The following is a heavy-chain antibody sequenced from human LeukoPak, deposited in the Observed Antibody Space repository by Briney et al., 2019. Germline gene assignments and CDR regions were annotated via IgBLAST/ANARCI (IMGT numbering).Heavy chain of an antibody. D-gene: IGHD2-21*02. J-gene: IGHJ3*02. CDR3: ARDDVAAYCGGDCYPLGAFDI. Sequence: ASVKVSCKASGYTFTSYGISWVRQAPGQGLEWMGWISADNVNTNYARKLQGRVTMTTDTSTSTAYMEMRSLRSDDTAVYYCARDDVAAYCGGDCYPLGAFDIWGQGTMVTVSS. CDR2: ISADNVNT. CDR1: GYTFTSYG. V-gene: IGHV1-18*01.